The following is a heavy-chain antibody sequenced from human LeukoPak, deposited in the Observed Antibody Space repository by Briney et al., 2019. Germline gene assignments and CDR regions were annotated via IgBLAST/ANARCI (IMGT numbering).Heavy chain of an antibody. V-gene: IGHV4-61*08. CDR3: ARLNRLSSGSYLFDH. J-gene: IGHJ4*02. CDR1: GGSVSSAAYY. D-gene: IGHD1-26*01. Sequence: PSQTLSLTCTVSGGSVSSAAYYWSWIRQHPGKGLEWIGYIYYSGSTNYNPSLKSRVTISVDTSKNQFSLKVISVTAADTAVYYCARLNRLSSGSYLFDHWGQGTLVTVSS. CDR2: IYYSGST.